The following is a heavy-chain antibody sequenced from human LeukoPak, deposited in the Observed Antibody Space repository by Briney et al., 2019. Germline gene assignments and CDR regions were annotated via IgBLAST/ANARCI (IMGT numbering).Heavy chain of an antibody. D-gene: IGHD4-17*01. CDR1: GFIFSSYG. V-gene: IGHV3-33*01. J-gene: IGHJ4*02. Sequence: TGGSLRRSCAASGFIFSSYGMHWVRQAPGKGLEWVAVTRYDGSNKYYADAVKGRFTISRDNSKNTLYLQMNSLRAEDTAVYFCARDHGDYSGKDYWGQGTLVTVSS. CDR2: TRYDGSNK. CDR3: ARDHGDYSGKDY.